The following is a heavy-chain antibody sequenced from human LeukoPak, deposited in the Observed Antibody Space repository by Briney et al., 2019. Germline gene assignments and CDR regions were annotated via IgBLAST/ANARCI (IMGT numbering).Heavy chain of an antibody. V-gene: IGHV1-69*06. Sequence: GASVKVSCKASGDTFSNYAISWVRQAPGQGPEWMGAIIPVFGTTNYAQKFQGRVTITADTYTTTSYMELSSLTSEDTAIYYCASQYWVPAAFYYAFDIWGQGTMVTVSS. J-gene: IGHJ3*02. CDR2: IIPVFGTT. D-gene: IGHD2-2*01. CDR1: GDTFSNYA. CDR3: ASQYWVPAAFYYAFDI.